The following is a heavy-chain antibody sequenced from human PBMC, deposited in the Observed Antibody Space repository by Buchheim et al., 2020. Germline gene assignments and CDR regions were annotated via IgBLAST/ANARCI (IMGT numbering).Heavy chain of an antibody. J-gene: IGHJ6*02. D-gene: IGHD4-11*01. CDR3: ARDLYSNGRYYYGMDG. V-gene: IGHV3-30-3*01. CDR2: ISYDGSNK. CDR1: GFTFSPYA. Sequence: QVQLVESGGGVVQPGRSLRLSCAASGFTFSPYAMHWVRQAPGRGMEWVAVISYDGSNKYADSVKGRFTISRDKSKHNLDLQMNSWVAEDTAVYSCARDLYSNGRYYYGMDGWGQGT.